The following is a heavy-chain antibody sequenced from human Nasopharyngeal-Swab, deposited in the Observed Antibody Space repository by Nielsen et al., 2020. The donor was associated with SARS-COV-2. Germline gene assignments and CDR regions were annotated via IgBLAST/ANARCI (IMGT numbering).Heavy chain of an antibody. D-gene: IGHD2-21*02. V-gene: IGHV5-51*01. Sequence: GESLKISCKGSGYIFSNYLIGWVRQMPGKGLEYMGIIYPGDSDPRYSPSFQGQVTISLDKSINTAYLQWSSLKASDTAMYYCARFQVTAGFDYWGQGTLVTVSS. J-gene: IGHJ4*02. CDR3: ARFQVTAGFDY. CDR2: IYPGDSDP. CDR1: GYIFSNYL.